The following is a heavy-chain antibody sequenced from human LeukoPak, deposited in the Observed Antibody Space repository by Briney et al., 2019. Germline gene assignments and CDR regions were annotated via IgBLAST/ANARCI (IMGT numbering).Heavy chain of an antibody. D-gene: IGHD1-1*01. J-gene: IGHJ6*03. CDR1: GFTFSSYW. CDR2: IYSGGTT. Sequence: GGSLRLSCAASGFTFSSYWMSWVRQAPGKGLEWVSVIYSGGTTYYADSVKGRFTISRDNSKNTLYLQMNSLRAEDTAVYYCARDGYGYNYMDVWGKGTAVTVSS. CDR3: ARDGYGYNYMDV. V-gene: IGHV3-53*01.